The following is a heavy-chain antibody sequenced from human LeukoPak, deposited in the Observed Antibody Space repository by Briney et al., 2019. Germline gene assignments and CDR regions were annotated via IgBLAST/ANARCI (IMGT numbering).Heavy chain of an antibody. Sequence: ASVKVSCKASGGTFSSYAISWVRQAPGQGLEWMGGIIPIFGTANYAQKFQGRVTITADESTSTAYMELSSLRSEDTALYYCARGTTYYYDTSAYPDAFDIWGQGTMVTVSS. V-gene: IGHV1-69*13. CDR2: IIPIFGTA. CDR3: ARGTTYYYDTSAYPDAFDI. D-gene: IGHD3-22*01. CDR1: GGTFSSYA. J-gene: IGHJ3*02.